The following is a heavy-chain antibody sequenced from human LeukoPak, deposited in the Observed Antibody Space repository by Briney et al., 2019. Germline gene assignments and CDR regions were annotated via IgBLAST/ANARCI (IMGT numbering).Heavy chain of an antibody. Sequence: ASVKVSCKASGYTFTSYGISWVRQAPGQGLEWMGWIGAYNGNTNYAQKLQGRVTMTTDTSTSTAYMELRSLRSDDTAVYYCAREAPYDYYYYYMDVWGKGTTVTVSS. CDR1: GYTFTSYG. D-gene: IGHD4-17*01. CDR2: IGAYNGNT. CDR3: AREAPYDYYYYYMDV. J-gene: IGHJ6*03. V-gene: IGHV1-18*01.